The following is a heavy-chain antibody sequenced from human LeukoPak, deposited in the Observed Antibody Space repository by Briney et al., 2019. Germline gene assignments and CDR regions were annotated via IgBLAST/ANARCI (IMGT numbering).Heavy chain of an antibody. CDR2: IWYDGSNK. CDR1: GFTFSSYG. Sequence: GRSLRLSCAASGFTFSSYGMHWVRQAPGKGLEWVAVIWYDGSNKYYADSVKGRFTISRDNSKNTLYLQMNSLRAEDTAVYYCARDRGSGYDPGYFDYWGQGTLVTVSS. V-gene: IGHV3-33*01. CDR3: ARDRGSGYDPGYFDY. J-gene: IGHJ4*02. D-gene: IGHD5-12*01.